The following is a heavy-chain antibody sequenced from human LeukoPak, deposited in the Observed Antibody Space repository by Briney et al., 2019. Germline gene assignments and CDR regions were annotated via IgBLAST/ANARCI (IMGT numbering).Heavy chain of an antibody. V-gene: IGHV1-2*02. D-gene: IGHD2-21*02. Sequence: ASVKVSCKASGYTFTGYYMHWVRQAPGQGLELMGWINPNSGGTNYAQKFQGRVTMTRDTSISTAYMELSRLRSDDTAVYYCAREVAYCGGDCYPQSYYYYYMDVWGKGTTVTVSS. CDR2: INPNSGGT. CDR1: GYTFTGYY. J-gene: IGHJ6*03. CDR3: AREVAYCGGDCYPQSYYYYYMDV.